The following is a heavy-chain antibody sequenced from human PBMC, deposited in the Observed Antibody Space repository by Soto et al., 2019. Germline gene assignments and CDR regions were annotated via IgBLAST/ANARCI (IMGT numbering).Heavy chain of an antibody. CDR2: IYYSGGT. CDR1: VGSIRRGGYY. CDR3: ATMHDYGDYAPFDN. J-gene: IGHJ4*02. V-gene: IGHV4-31*03. D-gene: IGHD4-17*01. Sequence: VKLQESGPDLVKPSQTLSLSCMFSVGSIRRGGYYWGWIRQHPGKGLEGIGHIYYSGGTGYNPSLQSRVTMSLDTSKNRFSLRLTAVTAADTAVYFCATMHDYGDYAPFDNWGQGTLVTVAT.